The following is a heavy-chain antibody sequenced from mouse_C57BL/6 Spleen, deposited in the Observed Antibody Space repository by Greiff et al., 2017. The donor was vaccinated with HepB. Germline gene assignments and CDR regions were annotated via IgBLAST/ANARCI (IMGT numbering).Heavy chain of an antibody. V-gene: IGHV1-15*01. CDR2: IDPETGGT. D-gene: IGHD1-1*01. CDR3: TRPGSSYVGHWYFDV. J-gene: IGHJ1*03. CDR1: GYTFTDYE. Sequence: VQLQQSGAELVRPGASVTLSCKASGYTFTDYEMHWVKQTPVHGLDWIGAIDPETGGTAYNQKFKGKAILTADKSSSTAYLELRSLTSEDSAVFYCTRPGSSYVGHWYFDVWGTGTTVTVSS.